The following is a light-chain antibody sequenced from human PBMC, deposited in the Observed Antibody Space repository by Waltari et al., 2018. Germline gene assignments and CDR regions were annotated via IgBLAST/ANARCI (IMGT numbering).Light chain of an antibody. V-gene: IGLV3-1*01. CDR2: QDK. Sequence: SYELTQPPSVSVSPGQTASITCSGDQSEYKYACWYQQKPGQSPALVIHQDKKRPSGLPERSAGSNSGNTASLTISGTQATDEADYYCQAWDSNTGVFGTGTKVTVL. CDR1: QSEYKY. CDR3: QAWDSNTGV. J-gene: IGLJ1*01.